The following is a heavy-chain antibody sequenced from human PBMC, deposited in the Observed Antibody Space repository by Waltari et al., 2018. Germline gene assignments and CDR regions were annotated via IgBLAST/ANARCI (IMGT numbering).Heavy chain of an antibody. CDR1: GYSFTSYW. V-gene: IGHV5-51*01. CDR2: IYPGDSDT. Sequence: EVQLVQSGAEVTKPGVSLTISCKGSGYSFTSYWIGWERQLPGKGWEGVGIIYPGDSDTRYSPSFQGQVTISADKSISTAYLQWSSLKASDTARYYCARHVDEGPYYWGQGTLVTVSS. J-gene: IGHJ4*02. D-gene: IGHD5-12*01. CDR3: ARHVDEGPYY.